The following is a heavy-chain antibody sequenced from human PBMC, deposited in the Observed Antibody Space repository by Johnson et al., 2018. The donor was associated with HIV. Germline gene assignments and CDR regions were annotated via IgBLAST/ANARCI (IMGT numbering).Heavy chain of an antibody. J-gene: IGHJ3*02. V-gene: IGHV3-33*01. D-gene: IGHD5-24*01. CDR3: ARYGYRPEAAFDI. CDR2: IWYDGSNK. Sequence: VQLVESGGGVVQPGRSLRLSCAASGFTFSSYGMHWVRQAPGKGLEWVAVIWYDGSNKYYADSVKGRFTISRDNAKNSLYLQMNSLRAEDTALYYCARYGYRPEAAFDIWGQGTMVTVSS. CDR1: GFTFSSYG.